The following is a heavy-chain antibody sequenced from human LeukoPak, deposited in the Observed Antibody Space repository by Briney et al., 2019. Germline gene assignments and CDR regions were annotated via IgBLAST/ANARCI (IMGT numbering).Heavy chain of an antibody. CDR3: ARKGYDSSGYFAHYYYYYGMDV. V-gene: IGHV1-8*01. CDR1: GYTFTSYD. Sequence: GASVKVSCKASGYTFTSYDINWVRQAAGQGLEWMGWMNPNSGNTGYAQKFQGRVTMTRNTSISTAYMELSSLRSEDTAMYYCARKGYDSSGYFAHYYYYYGMDVWGQGTTVTVSS. J-gene: IGHJ6*02. D-gene: IGHD3-22*01. CDR2: MNPNSGNT.